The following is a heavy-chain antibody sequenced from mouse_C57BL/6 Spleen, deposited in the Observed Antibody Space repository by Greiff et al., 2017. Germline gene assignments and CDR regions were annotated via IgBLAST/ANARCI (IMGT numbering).Heavy chain of an antibody. Sequence: QVQLQQPGAELVMPGASVKLSCKASGYTFTSYWMHWVKQRPGQGLEWIGEIDPSDSYTNYNQKFKGKSTLTVDKSSSTAYMQLSSLTSEDSAVYYCALLLSYRAMDYWGQGTSVTVSS. CDR3: ALLLSYRAMDY. D-gene: IGHD2-10*01. V-gene: IGHV1-69*01. J-gene: IGHJ4*01. CDR1: GYTFTSYW. CDR2: IDPSDSYT.